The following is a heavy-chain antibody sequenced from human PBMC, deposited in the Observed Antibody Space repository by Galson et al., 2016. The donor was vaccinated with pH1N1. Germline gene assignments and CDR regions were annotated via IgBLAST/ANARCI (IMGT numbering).Heavy chain of an antibody. V-gene: IGHV3-30*18. CDR3: AKCRDTSGYYAFDM. J-gene: IGHJ3*02. CDR2: ISYTGSEE. Sequence: SLRLSCAASGFTFSNYGMHWVRQAPGKGLEWVAVISYTGSEEYYVESVKGRFTISRDNSKNTLYLQMNSLRLEETAVYYCAKCRDTSGYYAFDMWGQGTTVTVSS. CDR1: GFTFSNYG. D-gene: IGHD3-22*01.